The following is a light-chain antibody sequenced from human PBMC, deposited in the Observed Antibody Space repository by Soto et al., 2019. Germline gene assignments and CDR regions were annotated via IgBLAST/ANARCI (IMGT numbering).Light chain of an antibody. CDR3: QQANSVPWT. V-gene: IGKV1-12*01. CDR2: ATS. J-gene: IGKJ1*01. CDR1: QRISSW. Sequence: IQMTQSPSSVSASVGDRVILTCRASQRISSWLAWYHQRPGKALKLLIYATSTLETGVPSRFSGSGSGRDFTLTISSLQPEDLGTYFCQQANSVPWTFGQGTKVEVK.